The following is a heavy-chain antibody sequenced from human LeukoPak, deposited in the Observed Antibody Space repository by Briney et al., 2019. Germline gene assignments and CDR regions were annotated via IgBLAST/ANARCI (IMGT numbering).Heavy chain of an antibody. J-gene: IGHJ4*02. CDR3: ARELCSTTTCYFDY. CDR1: GGSIGSYY. CDR2: IYYTGST. Sequence: SETLSLTCSVSGGSIGSYYWSWIRQPPGKGLEWIGYIYYTGSTNYNPSLKSRITISVDTSKNQFSLKLNSVTAADTAVYYCARELCSTTTCYFDYWGQGTLVTVSS. V-gene: IGHV4-59*01. D-gene: IGHD2-2*01.